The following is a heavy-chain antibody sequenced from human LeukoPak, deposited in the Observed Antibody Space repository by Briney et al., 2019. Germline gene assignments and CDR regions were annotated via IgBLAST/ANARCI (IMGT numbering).Heavy chain of an antibody. CDR1: GFTFSSYN. CDR2: ISSSSSII. J-gene: IGHJ4*02. Sequence: GGSLRLSCAASGFTFSSYNMNRVRQAPGKGLEWVSYISSSSSIIYYADSVKGRFTISRVNAKSSLYLQMDSLRDEDTAVYYCVRGGACDYWGQGTLVTVSS. D-gene: IGHD1-26*01. V-gene: IGHV3-48*02. CDR3: VRGGACDY.